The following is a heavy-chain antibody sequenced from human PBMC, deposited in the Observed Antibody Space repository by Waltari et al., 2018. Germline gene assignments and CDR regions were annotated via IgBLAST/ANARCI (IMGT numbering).Heavy chain of an antibody. D-gene: IGHD2-21*02. V-gene: IGHV3-7*01. CDR2: IRKDGTED. Sequence: EEQLVESVVVLVQPGASRSLSCVASVFAFGDHWMAWVGQAPWKALDWVAKIRKDGTEDMYVDSVKGRFTISKDNTKNSVFLQMNSLRAEDTAVYYCARDHWYSLDVWGQGTLVTVSS. CDR3: ARDHWYSLDV. CDR1: VFAFGDHW. J-gene: IGHJ4*02.